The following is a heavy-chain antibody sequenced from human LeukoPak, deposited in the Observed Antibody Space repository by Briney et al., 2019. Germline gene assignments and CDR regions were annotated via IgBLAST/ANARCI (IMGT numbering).Heavy chain of an antibody. J-gene: IGHJ3*01. CDR3: ARIKAHSYGSDAFDL. Sequence: GGSMRPSCAASGFTCSFYDMHGVRQVAGKGLGCVPTIGTAGDTHYPDSVKGRFTISRENAKNSLYLQMNSLRAGDTAVYYCARIKAHSYGSDAFDLWGQGTMVTVSS. V-gene: IGHV3-13*04. D-gene: IGHD5-18*01. CDR2: IGTAGDT. CDR1: GFTCSFYD.